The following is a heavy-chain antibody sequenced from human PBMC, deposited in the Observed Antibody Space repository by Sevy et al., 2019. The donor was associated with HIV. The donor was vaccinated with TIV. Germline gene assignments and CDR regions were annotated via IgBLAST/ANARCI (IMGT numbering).Heavy chain of an antibody. CDR3: ARVAVEYCTDDCYHRFDY. CDR2: ISYSGTNK. Sequence: GVSLRLSCAASGFTFTLYAIHWVRQPPGKGLEWVALISYSGTNKYYADSVKGRFTISRDDSKNTAYLQMNNLRPDDTAVYYCARVAVEYCTDDCYHRFDYWGQGTQVTVSS. J-gene: IGHJ4*02. V-gene: IGHV3-30-3*01. CDR1: GFTFTLYA. D-gene: IGHD2-21*02.